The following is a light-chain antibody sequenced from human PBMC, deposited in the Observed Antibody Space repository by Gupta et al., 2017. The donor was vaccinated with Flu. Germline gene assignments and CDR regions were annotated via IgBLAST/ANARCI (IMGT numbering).Light chain of an antibody. Sequence: VHPGEAASISCRSNQGRVYSNGYNYLAWYLQKPGQSPQLLIYLGSNRASGVPDRFSGSGSGTDFTLKISRVEAEDVGVYYCKQALRTPITFGGGTKVEIK. V-gene: IGKV2-28*01. CDR2: LGS. J-gene: IGKJ4*01. CDR1: QGRVYSNGYNY. CDR3: KQALRTPIT.